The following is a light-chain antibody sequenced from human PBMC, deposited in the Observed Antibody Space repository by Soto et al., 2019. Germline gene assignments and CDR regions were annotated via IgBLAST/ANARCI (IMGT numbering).Light chain of an antibody. Sequence: EIQMTQSPSTLSASVGDRVTITCRASQSISSWLAWYQQKPGKAPKLLIYKASSLASGVPSRFSGSGSGAEFTLTISSLRPDDFATYYCQQYNSYWTFGQGTKVEIK. CDR3: QQYNSYWT. CDR1: QSISSW. CDR2: KAS. V-gene: IGKV1-5*03. J-gene: IGKJ1*01.